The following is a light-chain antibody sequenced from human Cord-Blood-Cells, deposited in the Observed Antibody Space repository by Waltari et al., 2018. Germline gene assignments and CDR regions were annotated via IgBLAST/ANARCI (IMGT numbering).Light chain of an antibody. CDR2: STN. Sequence: QSVLTQPPSASGTPGQRVTTSCSGSSSNTGSNTVNWYQQLPGTAPKLLIYSTNQRPSGVPDRFSGSKSGTSASLAISGLQSEDEADYYCAAWDDSLNGPVFGGGTKLTVL. CDR1: SSNTGSNT. V-gene: IGLV1-44*01. CDR3: AAWDDSLNGPV. J-gene: IGLJ3*02.